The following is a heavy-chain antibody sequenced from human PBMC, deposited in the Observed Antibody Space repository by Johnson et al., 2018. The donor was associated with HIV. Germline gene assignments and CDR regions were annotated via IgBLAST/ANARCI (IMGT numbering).Heavy chain of an antibody. Sequence: VQLVESGGSVVRRGGSLRLSCAASGFTVSNKYMNWVRQTPGKGLEWVSVVHRDGRLYYADSVKGRFTISRDNSKNTLYLQMNSLRAEDTAVYYCARDGWGSRGWDDAFDIWGQGTMVTVSS. D-gene: IGHD5-24*01. J-gene: IGHJ3*02. CDR3: ARDGWGSRGWDDAFDI. V-gene: IGHV3-66*02. CDR1: GFTVSNKY. CDR2: VHRDGRL.